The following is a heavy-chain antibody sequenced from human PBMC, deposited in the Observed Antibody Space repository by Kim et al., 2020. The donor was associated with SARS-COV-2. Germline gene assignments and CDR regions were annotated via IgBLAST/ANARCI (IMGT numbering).Heavy chain of an antibody. CDR2: ISWNSGSI. CDR1: GFTFDDYA. V-gene: IGHV3-9*01. D-gene: IGHD3-10*01. CDR3: AKPRGYGSGGGSAFDI. Sequence: GGSLRLSCAASGFTFDDYAMHWVRQAPGKGLEWVSGISWNSGSIGYADSVKGRFTISRDNAKNSLYLQMNSLRAEDTALYYCAKPRGYGSGGGSAFDIWGQGTMVTVSS. J-gene: IGHJ3*02.